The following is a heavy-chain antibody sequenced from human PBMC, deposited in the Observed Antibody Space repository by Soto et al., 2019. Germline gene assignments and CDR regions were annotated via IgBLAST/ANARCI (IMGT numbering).Heavy chain of an antibody. CDR3: AREYSSSIQFDP. D-gene: IGHD6-6*01. CDR1: GYTFAGYY. V-gene: IGHV1-2*04. Sequence: ASVKVSCKASGYTFAGYYMHWVLQAPGQGLEWMGWINPNSGGTNYAQKFQGWVTMTRDTSISTAYMELSRLRSDDTAVYYCAREYSSSIQFDPWGQGTLVTVSS. J-gene: IGHJ5*02. CDR2: INPNSGGT.